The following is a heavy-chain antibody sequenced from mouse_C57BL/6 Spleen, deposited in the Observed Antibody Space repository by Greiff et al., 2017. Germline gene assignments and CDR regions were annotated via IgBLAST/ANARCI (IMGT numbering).Heavy chain of an antibody. J-gene: IGHJ4*01. V-gene: IGHV1-80*01. D-gene: IGHD2-1*01. Sequence: QVQLQQSGAELVKPGASVKISCKASGYAFSSYWMHWVKQRPGKGLEWIGQIYPGDGDTNYNGKFKGKATLTADKSSSTAYMQLSSLTSEDSAVYYCARYPLYGNYDYYAMDYWGQGTSVTVSS. CDR3: ARYPLYGNYDYYAMDY. CDR1: GYAFSSYW. CDR2: IYPGDGDT.